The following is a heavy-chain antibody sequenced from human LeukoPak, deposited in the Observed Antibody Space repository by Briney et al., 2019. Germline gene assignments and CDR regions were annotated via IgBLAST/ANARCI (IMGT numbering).Heavy chain of an antibody. J-gene: IGHJ5*02. D-gene: IGHD6-13*01. CDR3: ARHGSSSSWYGEFDP. CDR1: GFTFSSYW. V-gene: IGHV4-39*01. Sequence: GSLRLSCAASGFTFSSYWMSWVRQPPGKGLEWIGSIYYSGSTYYNPSVKSRVTISVDTSKNQFSLKLSSVTAADTAVYYCARHGSSSSWYGEFDPWGQGTLVIVSS. CDR2: IYYSGST.